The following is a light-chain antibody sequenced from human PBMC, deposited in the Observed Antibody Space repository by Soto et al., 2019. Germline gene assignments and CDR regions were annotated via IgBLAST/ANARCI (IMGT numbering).Light chain of an antibody. V-gene: IGLV2-14*02. CDR1: SSDIGTYNL. CDR3: SSYTSSSTYV. CDR2: EGI. J-gene: IGLJ1*01. Sequence: QSVLTQPASVSGSPGQSITISCTGTSSDIGTYNLVSWYQHYPGKAPKLMIYEGIKRPSGVSNRFSGSKSGNTAFLTISGLQAEDGADYYCSSYTSSSTYVFGTGTKVTVL.